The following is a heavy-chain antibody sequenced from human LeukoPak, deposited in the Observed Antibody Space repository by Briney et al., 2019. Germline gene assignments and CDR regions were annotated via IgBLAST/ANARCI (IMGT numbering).Heavy chain of an antibody. D-gene: IGHD1-26*01. V-gene: IGHV1-46*01. CDR3: ASAQRELALFDY. Sequence: SVTVSSTASGYTFTIYYMHWVRHAPGQGLEWMGIINPSGGSTSYTQQFQGRVTMTRDRSTSTVYMELSRLRSEDTAVYWSASAQRELALFDYWGQGALVTVSS. CDR2: INPSGGST. J-gene: IGHJ4*02. CDR1: GYTFTIYY.